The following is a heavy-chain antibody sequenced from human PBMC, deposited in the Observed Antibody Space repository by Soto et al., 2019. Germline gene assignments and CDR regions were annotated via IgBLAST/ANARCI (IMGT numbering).Heavy chain of an antibody. V-gene: IGHV1-18*01. CDR2: INGYNGNT. Sequence: QVHLVQSGAEVKKTGASVKVSCKTSGYTFINYGISWVRQAPGQGLEWMGWINGYNGNTNYARKFQGKFTITTDTATNAAFMELTSLTSDDTAVYYCAIGDSPVHFDYWGQGTLVTVSS. D-gene: IGHD4-4*01. J-gene: IGHJ4*02. CDR3: AIGDSPVHFDY. CDR1: GYTFINYG.